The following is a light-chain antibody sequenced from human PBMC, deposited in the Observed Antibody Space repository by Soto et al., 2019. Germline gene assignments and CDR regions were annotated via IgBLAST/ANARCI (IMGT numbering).Light chain of an antibody. V-gene: IGKV3D-15*01. CDR2: GAS. CDR3: QQYNNWPAIT. J-gene: IGKJ5*01. Sequence: EIVMTQSPATLSVSPVERATLSCRASQSVSSNLAWYQQKPGQAPRLLIYGASTRATGIPARFSGSASGREFTLTISSLQSEDFAVYYCQQYNNWPAITFGQGTRLEIK. CDR1: QSVSSN.